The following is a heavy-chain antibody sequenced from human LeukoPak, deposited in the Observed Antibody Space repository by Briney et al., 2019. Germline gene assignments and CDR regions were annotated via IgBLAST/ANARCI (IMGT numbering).Heavy chain of an antibody. CDR3: ARQVGGSCYSVAAD. V-gene: IGHV3-23*01. J-gene: IGHJ4*02. D-gene: IGHD2-15*01. Sequence: GGSLRLSCVGSRFKSSYYSIGWFRQDPGKGLEWVSVISGRDGSTYYADSVKGRFTISRDTSKNTLYLQMNGLRAEDTAVYFCARQVGGSCYSVAADWGQGTLVTVSS. CDR2: ISGRDGST. CDR1: RFKSSYYS.